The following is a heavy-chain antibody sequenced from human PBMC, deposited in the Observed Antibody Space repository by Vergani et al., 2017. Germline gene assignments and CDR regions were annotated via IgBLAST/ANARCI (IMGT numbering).Heavy chain of an antibody. CDR1: GFTFSSYA. D-gene: IGHD3-10*01. J-gene: IGHJ4*02. CDR2: ISGSGGST. Sequence: EVQLLESGGGLVQPGGSLRLSCAASGFTFSSYAMSWVRQAPGKGLEGVSAISGSGGSTYYADSVKGRFTISRDNSNNTLYLQMNSLRAEDTAVYYCAKLGGSGSYYRPSSDYWGQGTLVTVSA. V-gene: IGHV3-23*01. CDR3: AKLGGSGSYYRPSSDY.